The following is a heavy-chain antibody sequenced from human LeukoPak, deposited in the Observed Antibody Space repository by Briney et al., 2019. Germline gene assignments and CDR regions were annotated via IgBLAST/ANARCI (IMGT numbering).Heavy chain of an antibody. CDR1: GGSISSTEW. Sequence: PSETLSLTCAVSGGSISSTEWYTWVRQPPGQGLEWIGEIHHSGSTNYNVSLKSRVTISLDKSKNQFSLDLTSVTAADTAVFYCAREGGPYRPLDYSGQGTLVTVAS. V-gene: IGHV4-4*02. CDR3: AREGGPYRPLDY. CDR2: IHHSGST. J-gene: IGHJ4*02.